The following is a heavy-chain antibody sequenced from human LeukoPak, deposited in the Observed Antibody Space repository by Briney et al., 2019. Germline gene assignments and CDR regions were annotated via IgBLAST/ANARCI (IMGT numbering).Heavy chain of an antibody. V-gene: IGHV1-3*01. J-gene: IGHJ6*02. CDR3: ARNGGGLDV. CDR2: INSGNGDT. CDR1: GGTFSSYA. Sequence: GSVKVSCKASGGTFSSYAISWVRQAPGQRLEWMGRINSGNGDTKYSQKFQDRVTITRDASASAAYMELSSLKSEDTAVYYCARNGGGLDVWGQGTTVSVSS. D-gene: IGHD3-10*01.